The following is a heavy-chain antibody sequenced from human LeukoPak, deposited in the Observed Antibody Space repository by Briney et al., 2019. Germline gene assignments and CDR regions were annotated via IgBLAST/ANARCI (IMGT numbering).Heavy chain of an antibody. D-gene: IGHD5-24*01. Sequence: SETLSLTCTVSGGSLTTPTYWWGWIRQPPGRGLEWIGSIYYDGTTSYNPSLKSRVTISVDTSKNQFSLKLSSVTAADTAVYYCARVYREMAQGFFDYWGQGTLVTVSS. CDR3: ARVYREMAQGFFDY. V-gene: IGHV4-39*07. CDR1: GGSLTTPTYW. J-gene: IGHJ4*02. CDR2: IYYDGTT.